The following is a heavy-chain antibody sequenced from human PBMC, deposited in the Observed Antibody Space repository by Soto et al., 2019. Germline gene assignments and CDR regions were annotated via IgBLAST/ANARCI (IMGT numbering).Heavy chain of an antibody. J-gene: IGHJ4*02. V-gene: IGHV4-59*01. CDR2: IYYSGST. CDR3: ARVQAGTIDY. Sequence: AETLSLTCTVSGGSISSYNWSWLRQPPGKGLEWIGYIYYSGSTNYNPSLKSRVTISVDTSKNQFSLKLSSVTAADTAVYYCARVQAGTIDYWGQGALVTVSS. CDR1: GGSISSYN. D-gene: IGHD1-1*01.